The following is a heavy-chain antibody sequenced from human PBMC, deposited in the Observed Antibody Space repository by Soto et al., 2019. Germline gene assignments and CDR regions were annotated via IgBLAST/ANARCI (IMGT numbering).Heavy chain of an antibody. Sequence: SETLSLTCTVSGGSISSYYWSWIRQPPGKGLEWIGYIYYSGITNYNPSLKSRVTISVDSSKSQFSLNLSSVTAADTAIYYCGRGLMNFNYWGQGALVTVSS. V-gene: IGHV4-59*01. CDR1: GGSISSYY. CDR3: GRGLMNFNY. CDR2: IYYSGIT. J-gene: IGHJ4*02.